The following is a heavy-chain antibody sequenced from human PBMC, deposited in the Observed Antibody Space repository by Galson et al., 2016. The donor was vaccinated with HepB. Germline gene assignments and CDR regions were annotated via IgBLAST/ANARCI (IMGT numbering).Heavy chain of an antibody. Sequence: SLRLSCAASGFTFGDYAMHWVRQSPARGLEWVSGISWNSDDIAYAESVKGRFTISRDNSQNSLYLQMNGLRADDTAFYYCTRGTTVTLTPYYFDSRGQGSLVTVSS. V-gene: IGHV3-9*01. D-gene: IGHD4-17*01. J-gene: IGHJ4*02. CDR2: ISWNSDDI. CDR3: TRGTTVTLTPYYFDS. CDR1: GFTFGDYA.